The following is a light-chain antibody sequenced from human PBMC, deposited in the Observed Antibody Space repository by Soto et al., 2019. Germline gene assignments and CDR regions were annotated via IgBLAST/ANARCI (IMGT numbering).Light chain of an antibody. V-gene: IGLV2-23*01. CDR3: CSYGGSLVV. CDR1: SSDVGSYNL. Sequence: QSALTQPASVSGSPGQSITISCTGTSSDVGSYNLVSWYQQHPGKAPKLMIFEGSKRPSGVSYRFSGSKSGNTASLTISGLQAEDESDYNCCSYGGSLVVFGGGTQLTVL. J-gene: IGLJ2*01. CDR2: EGS.